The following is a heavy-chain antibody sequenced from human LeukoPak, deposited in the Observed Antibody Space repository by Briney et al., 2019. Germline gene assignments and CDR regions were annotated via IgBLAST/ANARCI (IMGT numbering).Heavy chain of an antibody. D-gene: IGHD1-26*01. Sequence: SVKVSCKASGGTFSSYAISWVRQAPGQGLEWMGRIIPILGIANYAQKFQGRVTITADKSTSTAYMELSSLRSEDTAVYYCARAGHEWGPYYFDYWGQGTLVTVSS. J-gene: IGHJ4*02. CDR2: IIPILGIA. V-gene: IGHV1-69*04. CDR1: GGTFSSYA. CDR3: ARAGHEWGPYYFDY.